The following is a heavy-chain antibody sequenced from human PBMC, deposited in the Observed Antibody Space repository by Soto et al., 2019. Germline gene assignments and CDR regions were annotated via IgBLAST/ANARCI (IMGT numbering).Heavy chain of an antibody. J-gene: IGHJ4*02. CDR1: GFTFSNAW. D-gene: IGHD2-21*02. Sequence: GGSLRLSCAASGFTFSNAWMSWVRQAPGKGLEWVGRIKSKTDGGTTDYAAPVKGRFTISRDDSKNTLYLQMNSLKTEDTDVYYCHSLGVVTSSVSFDYCGQGTLVTVYS. CDR3: HSLGVVTSSVSFDY. V-gene: IGHV3-15*01. CDR2: IKSKTDGGTT.